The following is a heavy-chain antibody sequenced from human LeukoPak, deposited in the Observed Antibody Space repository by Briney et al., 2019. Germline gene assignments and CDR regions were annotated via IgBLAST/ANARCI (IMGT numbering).Heavy chain of an antibody. CDR1: GYTFTSYA. CDR3: ARRVWFGEGYYYYGMDV. CDR2: INTNTGNP. Sequence: GASVKVSCKASGYTFTSYAMNWVRQAPGQGLEWMGWINTNTGNPTYAQGFTGRFVFSLDTSVSTAYLQWSSLKASDTAMYYCARRVWFGEGYYYYGMDVWGQGTTVTVSS. J-gene: IGHJ6*02. D-gene: IGHD3-10*01. V-gene: IGHV7-4-1*02.